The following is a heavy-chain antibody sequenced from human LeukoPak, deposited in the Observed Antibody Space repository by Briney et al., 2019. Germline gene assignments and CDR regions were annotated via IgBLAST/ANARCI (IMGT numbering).Heavy chain of an antibody. D-gene: IGHD2-8*01. CDR2: IQYDGSNQ. CDR1: RFTFSSYG. V-gene: IGHV3-30*02. Sequence: GGSLRLSCAASRFTFSSYGMHWVRQAPGKGLEWVAYIQYDGSNQQYADSVKGRLSISRDSSKNILYLQMNSLRAEDTAVYYCAKDRCSNGVGCYYSSMDVWGKGTTVTISS. J-gene: IGHJ6*04. CDR3: AKDRCSNGVGCYYSSMDV.